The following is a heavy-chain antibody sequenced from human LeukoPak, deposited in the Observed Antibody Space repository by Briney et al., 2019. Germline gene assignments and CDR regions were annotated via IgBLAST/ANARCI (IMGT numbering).Heavy chain of an antibody. CDR2: VSGSGDKT. CDR3: ARDFYDSSGYYYDY. D-gene: IGHD3-22*01. Sequence: GGSLRLSCAASGFTFSGYTMSWVRQAPGKGLEWVSAVSGSGDKTYYADSVKGRSTISRDNSKGTLYLQMNSLRAEDTALYYCARDFYDSSGYYYDYWGQGTLVTVSS. V-gene: IGHV3-23*01. J-gene: IGHJ4*02. CDR1: GFTFSGYT.